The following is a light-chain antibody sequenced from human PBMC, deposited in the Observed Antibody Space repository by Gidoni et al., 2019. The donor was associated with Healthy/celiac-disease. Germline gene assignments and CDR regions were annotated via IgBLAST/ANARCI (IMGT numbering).Light chain of an antibody. V-gene: IGKV3-11*01. CDR2: DAS. J-gene: IGKJ5*01. Sequence: EIVLTQSPATLSLSPGESATLSCRASQSVSSYLAWYHQKPGQAPRLLIYDASNRATGIPARFSGSGSGTDFTLTISSLEPEDFAVYYWQQRSNWSITFGQGTRLEIK. CDR3: QQRSNWSIT. CDR1: QSVSSY.